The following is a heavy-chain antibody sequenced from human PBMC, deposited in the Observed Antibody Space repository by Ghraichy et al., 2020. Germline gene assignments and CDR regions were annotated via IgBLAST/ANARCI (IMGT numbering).Heavy chain of an antibody. V-gene: IGHV3-11*03. CDR2: ISSSSSYT. CDR3: ARSRTGYSGDY. D-gene: IGHD5-12*01. J-gene: IGHJ4*02. CDR1: GFTFSDYY. Sequence: GGSLRLSCAASGFTFSDYYMSWIRQAPGKGLEWVSYISSSSSYTNYADSVKGRFTISRDNAKNSLYLQMNSLRAEDTAVYYCARSRTGYSGDYWGQGTLVTVSS.